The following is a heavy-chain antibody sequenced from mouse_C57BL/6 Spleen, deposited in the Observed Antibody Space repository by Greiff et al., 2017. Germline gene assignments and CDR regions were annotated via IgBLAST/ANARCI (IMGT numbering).Heavy chain of an antibody. J-gene: IGHJ1*03. Sequence: QVQLQQSGPELVKPGASVKMSCKASGYTFTSYWITWVKQRPGQGLEWIGDIYPGSGSNNYNEKFKSKATLTVDTSSSTAYMLLRSRTSEDSAVYYCARRDGSSYWYFEGWGTGTTVTVAS. CDR2: IYPGSGSN. V-gene: IGHV1-55*01. CDR3: ARRDGSSYWYFEG. D-gene: IGHD1-1*02. CDR1: GYTFTSYW.